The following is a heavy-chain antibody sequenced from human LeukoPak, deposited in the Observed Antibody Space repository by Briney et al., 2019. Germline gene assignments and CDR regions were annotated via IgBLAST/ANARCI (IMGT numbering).Heavy chain of an antibody. V-gene: IGHV3-23*01. CDR1: GFTFSSYA. D-gene: IGHD2-21*02. J-gene: IGHJ4*02. Sequence: PGGSLRLSCAASGFTFSSYAMGWVRQTPGKGLEWVSSISSSGRNTYYADSVKGRFTISRDNSENTLYLQVSSLRAEDTAVYYCAKRDRPCSGDCSAPYYFDYWGQGTLVTVSS. CDR3: AKRDRPCSGDCSAPYYFDY. CDR2: ISSSGRNT.